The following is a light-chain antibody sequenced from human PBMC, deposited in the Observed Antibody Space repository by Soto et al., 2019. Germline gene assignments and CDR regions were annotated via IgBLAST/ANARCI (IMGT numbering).Light chain of an antibody. J-gene: IGKJ2*01. V-gene: IGKV1-8*01. CDR1: QGIRSF. Sequence: AIRMTQSPSSFSASTGDRVTITCRASQGIRSFLAWYQQKPGKAPKLLIYAASTLQSGVPSRFSGSGSATDFTLTISRLQSEDFATYYCQQYSNYPSFGQGTKLEI. CDR2: AAS. CDR3: QQYSNYPS.